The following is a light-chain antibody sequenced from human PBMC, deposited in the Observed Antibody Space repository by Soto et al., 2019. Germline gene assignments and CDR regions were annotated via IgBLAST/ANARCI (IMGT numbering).Light chain of an antibody. J-gene: IGKJ1*01. CDR3: QHFGISLWT. CDR2: GTS. V-gene: IGKV3-20*01. CDR1: QSVASRN. Sequence: EIVLTQSPGTLSLSPGERATLSCRASQSVASRNLAWYQQRSGQAPRLLIYGTSSRAIHTPDRFSGSGSGTDFTLTISDLEPEDFAVYFCQHFGISLWTFGQGTKVEI.